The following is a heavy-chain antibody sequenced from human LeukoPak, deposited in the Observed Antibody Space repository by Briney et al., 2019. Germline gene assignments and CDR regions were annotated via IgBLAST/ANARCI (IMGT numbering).Heavy chain of an antibody. V-gene: IGHV4-59*11. CDR3: AKFGYYYYYMDV. J-gene: IGHJ6*03. Sequence: TSSETLSLTCTVSGGSISSHYWGWIRQPPGKGLEWIGYIYYSGSTNYNPSLKSRVTISVDTSKNQFSLKLSSVTAADTAVYYCAKFGYYYYYMDVWGKGTTVTVSS. CDR2: IYYSGST. D-gene: IGHD3-16*01. CDR1: GGSISSHY.